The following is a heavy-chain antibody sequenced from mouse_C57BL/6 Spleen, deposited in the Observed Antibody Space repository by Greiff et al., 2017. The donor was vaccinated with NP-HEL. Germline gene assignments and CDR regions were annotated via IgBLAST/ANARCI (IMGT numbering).Heavy chain of an antibody. V-gene: IGHV2-4*01. CDR2: IWSGGST. Sequence: QVQLKESGPGLVQPSQSLSITCTVSGFSLTSYGVHWVRQPPGKGLEWLGVIWSGGSTDYNAAFISRLSISKDNSKSQVFFKMNSLQADDTAIYYCAKHHTTVDAMDYWGQGTSVTVSS. J-gene: IGHJ4*01. CDR3: AKHHTTVDAMDY. CDR1: GFSLTSYG. D-gene: IGHD1-1*01.